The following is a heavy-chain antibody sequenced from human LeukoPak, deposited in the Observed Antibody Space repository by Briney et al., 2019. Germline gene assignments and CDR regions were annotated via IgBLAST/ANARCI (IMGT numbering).Heavy chain of an antibody. CDR1: GFTVSSNY. CDR2: IYYSGST. J-gene: IGHJ5*02. CDR3: ARGLGITIFGVVPNWFDP. V-gene: IGHV4-59*02. Sequence: GSLRLSCAASGFTVSSNYMSWIRQPPGKGLEWIGYIYYSGSTSYNPSLKSRVTISLDTSNNQFSLKLRSVTAADTAVYYCARGLGITIFGVVPNWFDPWGQGTLVTVSS. D-gene: IGHD3-3*01.